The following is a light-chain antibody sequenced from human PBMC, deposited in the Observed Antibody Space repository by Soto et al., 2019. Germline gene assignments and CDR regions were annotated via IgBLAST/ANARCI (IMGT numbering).Light chain of an antibody. V-gene: IGLV2-11*01. CDR2: DVS. CDR1: SSDVGGYNY. J-gene: IGLJ2*01. CDR3: CSYAGSYTHVV. Sequence: QSALTQPRSVSGSPGQSFTISCTGTSSDVGGYNYVSWYQQHPGKAPKLMIYDVSKRPSGVPDRFSGSKSGNTASLTISGLQAEDEADYYCCSYAGSYTHVVFGGGTKLPVL.